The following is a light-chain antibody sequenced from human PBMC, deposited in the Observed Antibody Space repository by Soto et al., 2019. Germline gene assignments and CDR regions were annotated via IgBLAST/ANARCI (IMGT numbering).Light chain of an antibody. J-gene: IGKJ4*01. CDR2: GAS. CDR3: QQYGSSPPGLT. V-gene: IGKV3-20*01. Sequence: EIVLTQSPGTLSLSPGERATLSCRASQSVSSIYLAWYQQKPGQAPRLLIYGASSRATGIPDRFSGSGSGTDFTLTISRLEPEDFAVYYWQQYGSSPPGLTFGGGTKVEIK. CDR1: QSVSSIY.